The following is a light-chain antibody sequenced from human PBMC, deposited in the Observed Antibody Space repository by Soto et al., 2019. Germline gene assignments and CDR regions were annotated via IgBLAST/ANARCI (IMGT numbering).Light chain of an antibody. V-gene: IGKV3-15*01. CDR1: QSVDIN. Sequence: IVLTQSPVTLSASPGERVTLSCRASQSVDINLAWYQQKPGQAPRLLISEASTRASDIPSRFSGSGSGTDFSLTISSLQSEDFAIYFCQQYSKWPPRYTFGQRTKVDIK. CDR2: EAS. CDR3: QQYSKWPPRYT. J-gene: IGKJ2*01.